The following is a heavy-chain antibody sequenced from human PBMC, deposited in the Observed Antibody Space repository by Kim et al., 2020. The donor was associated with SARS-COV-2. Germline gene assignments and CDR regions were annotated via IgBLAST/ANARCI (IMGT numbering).Heavy chain of an antibody. D-gene: IGHD4-17*01. CDR3: ARDPPSNQATVVIPFDY. CDR2: INPSGGST. V-gene: IGHV1-46*01. Sequence: ASVKVSCKASGYTFTSYYMHWVRQAPGQGLEWMGIINPSGGSTSYAQKFQGRVTMTRDTSTSTVYMELSSLRSEDTAVYYCARDPPSNQATVVIPFDYWGQGTLVTVSS. CDR1: GYTFTSYY. J-gene: IGHJ4*02.